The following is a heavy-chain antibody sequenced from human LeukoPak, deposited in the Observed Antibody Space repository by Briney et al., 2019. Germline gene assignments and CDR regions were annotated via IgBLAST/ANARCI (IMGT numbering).Heavy chain of an antibody. CDR2: INHSGST. CDR3: ARDRVGSADFWSGYYTGTFDY. CDR1: GGSISSYY. D-gene: IGHD3-3*01. Sequence: SETLSLTCTVSGGSISSYYWSWIRQPPGKGLEWIGEINHSGSTNYNPSLKSRVTISVDTSKNQFSLKLSSVTAADTAVYYCARDRVGSADFWSGYYTGTFDYWGQGTLVTVSS. V-gene: IGHV4-34*01. J-gene: IGHJ4*02.